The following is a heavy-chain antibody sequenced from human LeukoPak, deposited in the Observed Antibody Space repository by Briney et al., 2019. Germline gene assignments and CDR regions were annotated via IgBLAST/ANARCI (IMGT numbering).Heavy chain of an antibody. CDR1: GGSISSYY. D-gene: IGHD3-9*01. CDR2: IYYSGST. V-gene: IGHV4-59*01. CDR3: ARPSSPGYGDSFDI. Sequence: PSETLSLTCTVSGGSISSYYWSWIRQPPGKGLECIGYIYYSGSTNYNPSLKSRVDISVDMSKNQFSLKLSSVTAADTAVYYCARPSSPGYGDSFDIWGQGTMVTVSS. J-gene: IGHJ3*02.